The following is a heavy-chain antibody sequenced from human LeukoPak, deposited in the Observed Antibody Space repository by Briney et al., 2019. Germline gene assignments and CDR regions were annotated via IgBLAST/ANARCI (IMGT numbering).Heavy chain of an antibody. CDR3: ARGVAGTWFDY. Sequence: GGSLRLSCAASGFTFSSYWMHWVRQAPGKGLVWVSRINSDGSSTSYADSVKGRFTISRDNAKNTLYLQMNSLRAEDTAVYYCARGVAGTWFDYWGQGTLVTVSS. J-gene: IGHJ4*02. D-gene: IGHD6-19*01. CDR2: INSDGSST. CDR1: GFTFSSYW. V-gene: IGHV3-74*01.